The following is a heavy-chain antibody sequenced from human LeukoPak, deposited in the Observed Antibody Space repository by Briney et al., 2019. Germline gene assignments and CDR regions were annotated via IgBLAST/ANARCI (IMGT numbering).Heavy chain of an antibody. CDR2: ISSSSSYI. V-gene: IGHV3-21*04. Sequence: GGSLRLSCAASGFTFSSYGMHWVRQAPGKGLEWVSSISSSSSYIYYADSVKGRFTISRDNAKNSLYLQMNSLRAEDTALYYCASLGQYYYDSSGSTPLAFDIWGQGTMVTVSS. J-gene: IGHJ3*02. CDR3: ASLGQYYYDSSGSTPLAFDI. D-gene: IGHD3-22*01. CDR1: GFTFSSYG.